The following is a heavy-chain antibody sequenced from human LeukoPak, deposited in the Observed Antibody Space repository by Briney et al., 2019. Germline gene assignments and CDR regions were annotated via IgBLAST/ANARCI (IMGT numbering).Heavy chain of an antibody. CDR1: GFTFSSYA. D-gene: IGHD6-19*01. J-gene: IGHJ4*02. Sequence: GGSLRLSCAASGFTFSSYAMTWVRQAPGKGLEWVSTISGSGGSTYYADSVKGRFTISRENSKKTLFLQMNSLKAEDTAVYYCVKDQIGAYSSGWYEKWGQGTLVTVSS. V-gene: IGHV3-23*01. CDR3: VKDQIGAYSSGWYEK. CDR2: ISGSGGST.